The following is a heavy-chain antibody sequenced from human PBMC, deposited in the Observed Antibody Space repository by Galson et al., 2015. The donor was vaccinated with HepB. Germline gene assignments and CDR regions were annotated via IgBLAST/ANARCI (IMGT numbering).Heavy chain of an antibody. J-gene: IGHJ3*02. D-gene: IGHD2-2*01. CDR1: GFTFSIYW. V-gene: IGHV3-7*01. CDR3: ARHILVSPSRALDI. CDR2: INRDGSHK. Sequence: SLRLSCAASGFTFSIYWMTWVRQAPGKGLEWVANINRDGSHKGYVDSMKGRFTVSRDNAKDSLFLQMNSLRAEDTAVYYCARHILVSPSRALDIWGQGTIVTVSS.